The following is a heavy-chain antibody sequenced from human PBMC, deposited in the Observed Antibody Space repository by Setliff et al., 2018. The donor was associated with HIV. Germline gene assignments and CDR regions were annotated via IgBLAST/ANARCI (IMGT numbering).Heavy chain of an antibody. D-gene: IGHD3-3*01. Sequence: GASVKVSFKASGYTFTNSDINWVRQAPGQGLEWMGWMNPKSGNTGYAQKFQGRVTMTSNTFIGTAYMELNSLTSDDTAVYYCARGHLDYDYWEDILGNRFDPWGQGTLVTVSS. J-gene: IGHJ5*02. CDR1: GYTFTNSD. CDR2: MNPKSGNT. CDR3: ARGHLDYDYWEDILGNRFDP. V-gene: IGHV1-8*02.